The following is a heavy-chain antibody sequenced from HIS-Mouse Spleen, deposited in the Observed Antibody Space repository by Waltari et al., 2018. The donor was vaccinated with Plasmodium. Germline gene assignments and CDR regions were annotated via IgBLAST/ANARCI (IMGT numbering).Heavy chain of an antibody. CDR2: IKQDGSEK. CDR1: GFTFCSYW. D-gene: IGHD6-13*01. Sequence: EVQLVESGGGLVPPGGSLSLSCAASGFTFCSYWRSWVRQAPGKGLEWVANIKQDGSEKYYVDSVKGRFTISRDNAKNSLYLQMNSLRAEDTAVYYCASSWYWYFDLWGRGTLVTVSS. V-gene: IGHV3-7*01. CDR3: ASSWYWYFDL. J-gene: IGHJ2*01.